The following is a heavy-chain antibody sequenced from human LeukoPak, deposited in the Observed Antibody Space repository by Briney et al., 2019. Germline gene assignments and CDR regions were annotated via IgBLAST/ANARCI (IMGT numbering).Heavy chain of an antibody. CDR2: ISGSGGST. V-gene: IGHV3-23*01. Sequence: PGGSLRLSCAASGFTFSTYSMNWVRQAPGKGLEWVSAISGSGGSTYYADSVKGRFTISRDNSKNTLYLQMNSLRAEDTAVYYCAKDCLPTRYDSSGCFDYWGQGTLVTVSS. J-gene: IGHJ4*02. CDR1: GFTFSTYS. CDR3: AKDCLPTRYDSSGCFDY. D-gene: IGHD3-22*01.